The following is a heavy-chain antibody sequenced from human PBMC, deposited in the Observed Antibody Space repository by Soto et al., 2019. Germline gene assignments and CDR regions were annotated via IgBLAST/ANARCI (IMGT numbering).Heavy chain of an antibody. Sequence: PSETLSLTCAVSGGPISSGGYYWNWIRQHPGKGLEWIGYIYYSGSTYYNPSLKSRVTISVDTSKNQFSLNLSSVTAADTAVYYCARAPLNWGQGTLVTVSS. J-gene: IGHJ4*02. V-gene: IGHV4-31*11. CDR2: IYYSGST. CDR3: ARAPLN. CDR1: GGPISSGGYY.